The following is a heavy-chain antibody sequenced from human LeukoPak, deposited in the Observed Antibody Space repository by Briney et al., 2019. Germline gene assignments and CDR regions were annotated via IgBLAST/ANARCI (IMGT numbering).Heavy chain of an antibody. D-gene: IGHD4-17*01. Sequence: SETLSLTCTVSGGSISSGDYYWSWIRQPPGKGLEWIGYIYYSGSTYYNPSLKSRVTISVDTSKNQFSLKLSSVTAADTAVYYCARTIVTVTNQYYDYWGQGTLVTVSS. CDR2: IYYSGST. CDR1: GGSISSGDYY. V-gene: IGHV4-30-4*01. CDR3: ARTIVTVTNQYYDY. J-gene: IGHJ4*02.